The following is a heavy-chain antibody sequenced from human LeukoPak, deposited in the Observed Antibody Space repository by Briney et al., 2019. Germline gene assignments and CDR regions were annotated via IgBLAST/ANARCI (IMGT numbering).Heavy chain of an antibody. CDR2: LWYDGRTK. CDR1: GFTFSSHG. J-gene: IGHJ4*02. CDR3: ARDWCGGGSCYYFDH. D-gene: IGHD2-15*01. V-gene: IGHV3-33*01. Sequence: SGRSLRLSCAGSGFTFSSHGMHWVRQAPGKGLEWVAVLWYDGRTKYYAESVKGRFTISRDNSKNTLYLQMNSLRAEDTAVYYCARDWCGGGSCYYFDHWGQGILVTVSS.